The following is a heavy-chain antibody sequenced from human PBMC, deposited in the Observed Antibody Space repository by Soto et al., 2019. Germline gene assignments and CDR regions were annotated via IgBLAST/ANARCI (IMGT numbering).Heavy chain of an antibody. J-gene: IGHJ6*02. CDR3: AREDDYGYRYINYGLDV. V-gene: IGHV3-30-3*01. Sequence: PGGSLRLCCAASGFTFNIYALHWVRQAPGKGLEWVAVISFDGTKKYYSDSVKGRFTISRDNLKNTLYLQMNNLRVEDAALYFCAREDDYGYRYINYGLDVWGQGTTVTVSS. CDR1: GFTFNIYA. CDR2: ISFDGTKK. D-gene: IGHD4-17*01.